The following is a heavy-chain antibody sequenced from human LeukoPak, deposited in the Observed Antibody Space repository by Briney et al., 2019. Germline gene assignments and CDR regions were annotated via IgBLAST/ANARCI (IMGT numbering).Heavy chain of an antibody. D-gene: IGHD2-2*01. CDR1: GFTFSSYA. Sequence: GGSLRLSCAASGFTFSSYAMSWVRQAPGKGLEWVSAISGSGGSTYYADSVKGRFTISRDNSNNTMYLQMNSLRAEDTAVYYCARDLCIVTSCWGFHYMDVWGKGTTVTVSS. J-gene: IGHJ6*03. CDR3: ARDLCIVTSCWGFHYMDV. V-gene: IGHV3-23*01. CDR2: ISGSGGST.